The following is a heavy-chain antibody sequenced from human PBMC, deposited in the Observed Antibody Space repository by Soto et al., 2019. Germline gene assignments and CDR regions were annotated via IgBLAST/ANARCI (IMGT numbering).Heavy chain of an antibody. J-gene: IGHJ6*02. CDR2: INGGNGNT. V-gene: IGHV1-3*01. CDR1: GYTFTTYP. CDR3: ASGVGAHYYYYGMDV. Sequence: QVQLVQSGAEVKKPGASVKVSCKASGYTFTTYPMQWVHQAPGQSLEWMGWINGGNGNTKYSQKLQGRVTITRDTSASTAYMELSSLRSEDTAIYYCASGVGAHYYYYGMDVWGQGTTVIVSS. D-gene: IGHD1-26*01.